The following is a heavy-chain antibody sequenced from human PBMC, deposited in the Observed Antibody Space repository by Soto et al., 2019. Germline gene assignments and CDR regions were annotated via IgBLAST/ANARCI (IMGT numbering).Heavy chain of an antibody. J-gene: IGHJ4*02. D-gene: IGHD2-2*01. V-gene: IGHV1-69*05. CDR3: ASPKVLKSRDVPYFDY. CDR1: GGTFSSYA. Sequence: QVQLVQSGAEVKKPGSSVKVSCKASGGTFSSYAISWVRQAPGQGLEWMGGIIPIFGTANYAQKFQGRVTITXXEXTXXAYLELSSLRSEEPAVYYCASPKVLKSRDVPYFDYWGQGTLVTVSS. CDR2: IIPIFGTA.